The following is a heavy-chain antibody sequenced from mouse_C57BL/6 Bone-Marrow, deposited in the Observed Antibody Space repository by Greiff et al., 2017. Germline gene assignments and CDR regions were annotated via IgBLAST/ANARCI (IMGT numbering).Heavy chain of an antibody. Sequence: QVHVKQPGAELVKPGASVKLSCKASGYTFTSYWMQWVKQRPGQGLEWIGEIDPSDSYTNYKQKFKGKATLTVDTSSSTAYMQLSSLTSEDSAVYCCAREDGSSSYSAMDYWGQGTSVTVSS. J-gene: IGHJ4*01. CDR1: GYTFTSYW. CDR3: AREDGSSSYSAMDY. CDR2: IDPSDSYT. V-gene: IGHV1-50*01. D-gene: IGHD1-1*01.